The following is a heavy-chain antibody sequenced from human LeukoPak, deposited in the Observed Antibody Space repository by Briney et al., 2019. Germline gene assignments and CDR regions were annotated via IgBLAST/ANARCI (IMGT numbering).Heavy chain of an antibody. CDR3: ARLRKFNFDY. CDR2: IYYSGST. V-gene: IGHV4-59*08. CDR1: GGSISSYY. D-gene: IGHD3-3*01. Sequence: TSETLSLTCTVSGGSISSYYWSWIRQPPVKGLEWIGYIYYSGSTNYNPSLKSRVTISVDTSKNQFSLKLSSVTAADTAVYYCARLRKFNFDYWGQGTLVTVSS. J-gene: IGHJ4*02.